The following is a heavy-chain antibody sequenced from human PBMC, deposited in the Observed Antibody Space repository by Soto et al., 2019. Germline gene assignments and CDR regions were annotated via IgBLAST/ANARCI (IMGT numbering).Heavy chain of an antibody. CDR1: GGTFSSYA. CDR3: ARAHSDSSPCFDY. CDR2: IIPIFGTA. J-gene: IGHJ4*02. V-gene: IGHV1-69*13. D-gene: IGHD2-15*01. Sequence: SVKVSCKASGGTFSSYAISWVRQAPGQGLEWMGGIIPIFGTANYAQKFQGRVTITADESTSTAYMELSRLRSEDTAVYYCARAHSDSSPCFDYWGQGTLVTVSS.